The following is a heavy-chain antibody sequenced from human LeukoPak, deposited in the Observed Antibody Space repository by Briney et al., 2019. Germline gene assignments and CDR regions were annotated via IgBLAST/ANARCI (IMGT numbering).Heavy chain of an antibody. Sequence: SETLSLTCTVSGGSISSYYWSWIRQPPGKGLEWIGRIYSSGSTNYNPSLKSRVTISLGTSKNQFSLKLTSVTAADTAVYYCARAGYYYYYMDVWGKGTTVTVSS. CDR3: ARAGYYYYYMDV. CDR2: IYSSGST. V-gene: IGHV4-4*07. CDR1: GGSISSYY. J-gene: IGHJ6*03.